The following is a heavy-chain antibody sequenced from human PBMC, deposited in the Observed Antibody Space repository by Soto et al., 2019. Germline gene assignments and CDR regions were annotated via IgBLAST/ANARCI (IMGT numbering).Heavy chain of an antibody. Sequence: QVQLVQSGAEVKKPGASVKVSCKASGGTFSSYAISWVRQAPGQGLEWMGGIIPIFGTANYAQKFQGRVTITADESRSRDYMELSSLRSEDTHVYYCARDLYRYGICYWGQGSLVTDSS. CDR1: GGTFSSYA. D-gene: IGHD5-18*01. CDR2: IIPIFGTA. CDR3: ARDLYRYGICY. V-gene: IGHV1-69*01. J-gene: IGHJ4*02.